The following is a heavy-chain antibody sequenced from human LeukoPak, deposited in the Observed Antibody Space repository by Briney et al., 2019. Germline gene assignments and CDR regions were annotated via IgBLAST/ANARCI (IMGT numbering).Heavy chain of an antibody. J-gene: IGHJ3*02. Sequence: GGSLRLSCAASGFIFSDHYMDWVRQAPGKGLDWVGRSRNKANSYTTEYAASVKGRFTISRDDSKNSPYLQMSSPKTEDTAVYYCVRVISGSYAFDIWGQGTMVTVSS. D-gene: IGHD1-26*01. CDR1: GFIFSDHY. CDR2: SRNKANSYTT. CDR3: VRVISGSYAFDI. V-gene: IGHV3-72*01.